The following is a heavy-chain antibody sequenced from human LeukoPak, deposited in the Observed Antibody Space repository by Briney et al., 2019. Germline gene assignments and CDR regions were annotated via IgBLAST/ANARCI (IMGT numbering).Heavy chain of an antibody. CDR2: IWYGGSNK. Sequence: GGSLRLSCAASGFTFSSYGMHWVRQAPGKGLEWVAVIWYGGSNKYYADSVKGRFTISRDNSKNTLYLQMNSLRAEDTAVYYCAKEGSANAFDIWGQGTMVTVSS. V-gene: IGHV3-30*02. J-gene: IGHJ3*02. CDR3: AKEGSANAFDI. CDR1: GFTFSSYG. D-gene: IGHD2-15*01.